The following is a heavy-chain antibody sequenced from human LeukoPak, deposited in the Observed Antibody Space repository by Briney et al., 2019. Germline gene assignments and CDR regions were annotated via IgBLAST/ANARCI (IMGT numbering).Heavy chain of an antibody. CDR2: IDNDGSDT. Sequence: GGSLRLSCAASGFTFRSYWIHLVRQAPGKGLVWVGRIDNDGSDTIYADSVKGRFTVSRDNAKNTLYLQMNSLRVEDTAVYFCARGGFSHAFDVWGQGTVVTVSS. CDR1: GFTFRSYW. CDR3: ARGGFSHAFDV. D-gene: IGHD5-12*01. V-gene: IGHV3-74*01. J-gene: IGHJ3*01.